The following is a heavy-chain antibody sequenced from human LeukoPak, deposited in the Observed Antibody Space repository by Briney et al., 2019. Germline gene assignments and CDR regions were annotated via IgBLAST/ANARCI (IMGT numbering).Heavy chain of an antibody. V-gene: IGHV4-34*01. Sequence: SETLSLTCAVYGGSFSGYYWSWIRQPPGKGLEWIGEINHSGSTNYNPSLKSRVTISVDTSKNQFSLKLSSVTAADTAVYYCARLYIAAAGKAVDYWGQGTLVTASS. CDR1: GGSFSGYY. D-gene: IGHD6-13*01. J-gene: IGHJ4*02. CDR3: ARLYIAAAGKAVDY. CDR2: INHSGST.